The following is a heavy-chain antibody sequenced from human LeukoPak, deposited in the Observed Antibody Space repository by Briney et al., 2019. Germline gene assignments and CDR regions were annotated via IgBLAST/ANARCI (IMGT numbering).Heavy chain of an antibody. D-gene: IGHD3-22*01. CDR1: GGSISSYY. CDR3: ARVNYYYDSSGYYYFDY. Sequence: PSETLPLTCTVSGGSISSYYWSWIRQPAGKGLKWIGRIYTSGSTNYNPSLKSRVTMSVDTSKNQFSLKLSSVTAADTAVYYCARVNYYYDSSGYYYFDYWGQGTLVTVSS. V-gene: IGHV4-4*07. J-gene: IGHJ4*02. CDR2: IYTSGST.